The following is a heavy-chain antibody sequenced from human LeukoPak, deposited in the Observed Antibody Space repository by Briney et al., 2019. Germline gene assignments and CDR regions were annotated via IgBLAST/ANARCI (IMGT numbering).Heavy chain of an antibody. J-gene: IGHJ3*02. Sequence: SSETLSLTCTVSGGSISSSNWWSWVRQPPGKGLEWIGEIYHSGSTNYNPSLKSQVTISVDKSKNQFSLKLSSVTAADTAVYYCARVLPDQKGYAVAFDIWGQGTMVTVSS. D-gene: IGHD2-8*01. CDR1: GGSISSSNW. CDR3: ARVLPDQKGYAVAFDI. CDR2: IYHSGST. V-gene: IGHV4-4*02.